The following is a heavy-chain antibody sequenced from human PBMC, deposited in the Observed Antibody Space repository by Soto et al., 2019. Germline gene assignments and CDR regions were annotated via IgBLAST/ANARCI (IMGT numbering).Heavy chain of an antibody. CDR1: GGSFSGYY. J-gene: IGHJ6*02. D-gene: IGHD3-3*01. V-gene: IGHV4-34*01. CDR3: ARGYFWSGDYYSYYYGMDV. Sequence: SETLSLTCAVYGGSFSGYYWSWIRQPPGKGLEWIGEINHSGSTNYNPSLKSRVTISVDTSKNRFSLKLSSVTAADTAVYYCARGYFWSGDYYSYYYGMDVWGQGTTVTVSS. CDR2: INHSGST.